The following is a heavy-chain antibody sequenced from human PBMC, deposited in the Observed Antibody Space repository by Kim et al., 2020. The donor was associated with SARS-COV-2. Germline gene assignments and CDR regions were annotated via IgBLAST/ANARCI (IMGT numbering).Heavy chain of an antibody. V-gene: IGHV3-7*01. CDR2: GGDK. CDR3: ASRVPDS. Sequence: GGDKYYVDSGKGRFTISRDNARNSLYLQMNDLGAEDTGVYYCASRVPDSWGQGTLVTVSS. J-gene: IGHJ4*02. D-gene: IGHD6-6*01.